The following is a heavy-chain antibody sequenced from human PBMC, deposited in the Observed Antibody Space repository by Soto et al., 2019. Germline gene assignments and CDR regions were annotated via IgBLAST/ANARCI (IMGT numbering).Heavy chain of an antibody. D-gene: IGHD6-13*01. CDR3: ARDIVGGIAATPYYMDV. CDR1: GFTLSGYA. Sequence: GGSLRLSCAASGFTLSGYAMDWVRQAPGKGLEYVSGISSNGIGTYYANSVQGRFTISRDNSKNTLYLQMNSLRAEDMAVYYCARDIVGGIAATPYYMDVWGKGTTVTVSS. V-gene: IGHV3-64*01. CDR2: ISSNGIGT. J-gene: IGHJ6*03.